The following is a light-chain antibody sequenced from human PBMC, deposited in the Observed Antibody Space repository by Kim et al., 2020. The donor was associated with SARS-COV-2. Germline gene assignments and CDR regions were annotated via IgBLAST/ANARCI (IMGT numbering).Light chain of an antibody. CDR3: SSYIRGSTNYV. CDR2: EVD. CDR1: SSDVGGYKY. V-gene: IGLV2-14*01. J-gene: IGLJ1*01. Sequence: QSALTQPASVSGSPGQSITISCTGTSSDVGGYKYVSWYHQHPGKAPKLVIYEVDNRPSGVSIRFSGSKSGNTASLTISGLQAEDEADYYCSSYIRGSTNYVFGTGTKVTVL.